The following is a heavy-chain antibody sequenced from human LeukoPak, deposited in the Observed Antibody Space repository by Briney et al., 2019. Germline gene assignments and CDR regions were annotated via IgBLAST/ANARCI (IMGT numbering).Heavy chain of an antibody. CDR3: AREDVVLVDAVRYYYYGTDV. CDR2: INPRGDIT. CDR1: GSTFTWFL. V-gene: IGHV1-46*01. Sequence: ASVKVSCKTYGSTFTWFLIHWVRQAPGQGLEWVGTINPRGDITSYAQRFQGRVTLTEDTSTSTFYMELSSLKSEDTAVYYCAREDVVLVDAVRYYYYGTDVWGQGTTVTVSS. J-gene: IGHJ6*02. D-gene: IGHD2-8*01.